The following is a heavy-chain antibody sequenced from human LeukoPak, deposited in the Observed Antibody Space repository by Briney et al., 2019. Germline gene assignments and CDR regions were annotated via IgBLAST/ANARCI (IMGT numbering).Heavy chain of an antibody. D-gene: IGHD5-12*01. Sequence: SVKVSCKASGGTFSSYAISWVRQAPGQGLEWMGGIIPIFGTANYAQKFQGRVTITADEPTSTAYMELSSLRSEDTAVYYCARDIWESGYAPKGAYYYYMDVWGKGTTVTVSS. CDR3: ARDIWESGYAPKGAYYYYMDV. CDR1: GGTFSSYA. V-gene: IGHV1-69*01. CDR2: IIPIFGTA. J-gene: IGHJ6*03.